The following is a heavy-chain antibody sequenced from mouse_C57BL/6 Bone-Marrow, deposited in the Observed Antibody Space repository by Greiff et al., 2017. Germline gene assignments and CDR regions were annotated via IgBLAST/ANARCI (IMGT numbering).Heavy chain of an antibody. J-gene: IGHJ4*01. V-gene: IGHV1-81*01. Sequence: QVQLKESGAELARPGASVKLSCKASGYTFTSYGISWVKQRTGQGLEWIGEIYPRSGNTYYNEKFKGKATLPADKSSSTAYMGLRSLTSDDSAVYFCARWGGRGNYVFYAMDYWGQGTSVTVSS. CDR1: GYTFTSYG. CDR2: IYPRSGNT. CDR3: ARWGGRGNYVFYAMDY. D-gene: IGHD2-1*01.